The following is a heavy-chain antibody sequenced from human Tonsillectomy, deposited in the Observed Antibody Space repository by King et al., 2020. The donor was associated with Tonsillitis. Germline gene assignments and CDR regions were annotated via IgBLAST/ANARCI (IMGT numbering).Heavy chain of an antibody. V-gene: IGHV3-15*01. CDR3: TTVSPICSSTSCYYYYGMDV. CDR2: IKSKTDGGTI. Sequence: LVESGGGLVKPGGSLRLSCAASGFTFSNAWMSWVRQAPGKGLEWVGRIKSKTDGGTIDYAAPVKGRFTISRDDSKNTLYLQMNSLKTEDTAVYFCTTVSPICSSTSCYYYYGMDVWGQGTTVTVSS. CDR1: GFTFSNAW. J-gene: IGHJ6*02. D-gene: IGHD2-2*01.